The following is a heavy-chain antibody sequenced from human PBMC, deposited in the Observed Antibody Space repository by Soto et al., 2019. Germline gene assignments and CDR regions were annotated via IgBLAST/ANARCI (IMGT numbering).Heavy chain of an antibody. CDR1: GFTFSSYA. CDR2: ISGRGGST. V-gene: IGHV3-23*01. Sequence: EVQLLESGGGLVQPGGSLRLSCAASGFTFSSYAMSWVRQAPGKGLEWVSAISGRGGSTYYADSVKGRFTISRDNSKNTLYLQMNSLRAEDTAVYYCAKGLWFGESRDWDYWGQGTLVTVSS. J-gene: IGHJ4*02. CDR3: AKGLWFGESRDWDY. D-gene: IGHD3-10*01.